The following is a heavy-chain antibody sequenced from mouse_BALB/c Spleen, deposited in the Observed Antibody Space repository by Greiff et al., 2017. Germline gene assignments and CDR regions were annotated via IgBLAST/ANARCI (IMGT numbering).Heavy chain of an antibody. Sequence: EVQLQQSGPGLVKPSQSLSLTCTVTGYSITSDYAWNWIRQFPGNKLEWMGYISYSGSTSYNPSLKSRISITRDTSKNQFFLQLNSVTTEDTATYYCARLGLLFDYWGQGTTLTVSS. V-gene: IGHV3-2*02. D-gene: IGHD4-1*01. CDR1: GYSITSDYA. J-gene: IGHJ2*01. CDR3: ARLGLLFDY. CDR2: ISYSGST.